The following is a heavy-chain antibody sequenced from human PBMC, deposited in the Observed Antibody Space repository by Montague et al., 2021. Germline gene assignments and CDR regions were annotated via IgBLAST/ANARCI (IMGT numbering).Heavy chain of an antibody. CDR2: LKQDGIAK. CDR3: ARDQSQGYWGGDCFLGLAY. D-gene: IGHD2-21*01. J-gene: IGHJ4*02. CDR1: RFPFISFS. V-gene: IGHV3-7*01. Sequence: SLRLSCAASRFPFISFSMSCLRQDPGKGLEWVANLKQDGIAKPYVDSVKRRFTISRDNAKHSLYLQMNSLRIEETAVYFCARDQSQGYWGGDCFLGLAYLGQGAPVAVS.